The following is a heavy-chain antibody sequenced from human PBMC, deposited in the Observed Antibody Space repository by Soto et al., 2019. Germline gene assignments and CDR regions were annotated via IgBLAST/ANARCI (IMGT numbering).Heavy chain of an antibody. V-gene: IGHV1-69*18. CDR3: ARCPKPPVTADPYAGDV. CDR2: IVPSVDTT. J-gene: IGHJ6*02. D-gene: IGHD2-21*02. Sequence: QVQLVQSGTEVKKPGASVKVSCKASGGTFSRSGFHWVRQAPGQGLERMGRIVPSVDTTNYAQKLQARVTISADQFTSTVYMELRRPGADDTAIYYCARCPKPPVTADPYAGDVWGQGTRVIVSS. CDR1: GGTFSRSG.